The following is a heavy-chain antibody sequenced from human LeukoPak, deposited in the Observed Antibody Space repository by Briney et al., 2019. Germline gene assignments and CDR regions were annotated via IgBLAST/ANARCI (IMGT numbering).Heavy chain of an antibody. CDR3: ARHGGRGYSGYDMEYFQH. CDR1: GCFSNSYY. Sequence: SETLFLTCTSSGCFSNSYYWCWMRQPPGKGLEWIGYNSFSRSTNFNPSLRSRVSISVDTSKNYFSLKLCSVTAADRAVYYCARHGGRGYSGYDMEYFQHWGQGTLVTVSS. D-gene: IGHD5-12*01. J-gene: IGHJ1*01. V-gene: IGHV4-59*08. CDR2: NSFSRST.